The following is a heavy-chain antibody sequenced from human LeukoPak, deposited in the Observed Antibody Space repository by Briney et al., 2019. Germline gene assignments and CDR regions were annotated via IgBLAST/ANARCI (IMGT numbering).Heavy chain of an antibody. J-gene: IGHJ4*02. V-gene: IGHV1-69*04. D-gene: IGHD5-18*01. CDR3: ARDPYSNYFDY. Sequence: ASVKVSCKASGGTFSSYAISWVRQAPGQGLEWMGRIIPILGIANYAQKFQGRVTITADKSTSTAYMELSSLRSEDTAVYYCARDPYSNYFDYWGQGTLVTVSS. CDR2: IIPILGIA. CDR1: GGTFSSYA.